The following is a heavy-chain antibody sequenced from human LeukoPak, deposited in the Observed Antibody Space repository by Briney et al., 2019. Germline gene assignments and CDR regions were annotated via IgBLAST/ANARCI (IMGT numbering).Heavy chain of an antibody. V-gene: IGHV3-23*01. CDR2: ISGGGGTI. CDR3: AARPLMPPRFDF. D-gene: IGHD2-2*01. CDR1: GFTFSSYP. J-gene: IGHJ4*02. Sequence: GGSLRLSRAASGFTFSSYPMSWVRQAPGKGLQWVSAISGGGGTIYYGDSVKGRFTISRDNSKSTVYLQMNSLRADDTAIYYCAARPLMPPRFDFWGQGTLVTVSS.